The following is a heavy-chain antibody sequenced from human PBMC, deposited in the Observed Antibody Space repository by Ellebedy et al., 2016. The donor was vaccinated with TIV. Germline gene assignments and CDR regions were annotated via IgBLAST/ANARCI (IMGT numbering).Heavy chain of an antibody. CDR3: AKDPMVRGDSGV. J-gene: IGHJ6*02. D-gene: IGHD3-10*01. CDR2: LGFADDS. V-gene: IGHV3-13*01. Sequence: GESLKISCAGSGFTLMNKYMHWVRQPIGKGLEWHSTLGFADDSYYPASVKGRFTISRDNSKNTLYLQMNSLRAEDTAVYYCAKDPMVRGDSGVWGQGTTVTVSS. CDR1: GFTLMNKY.